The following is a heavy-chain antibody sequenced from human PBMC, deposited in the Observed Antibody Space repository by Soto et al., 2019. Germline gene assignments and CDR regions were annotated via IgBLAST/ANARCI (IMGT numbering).Heavy chain of an antibody. J-gene: IGHJ2*01. CDR2: IHNSGNA. V-gene: IGHV4-30-4*01. CDR3: ARGPRTTRFFDP. CDR1: GDSIDTDDYL. D-gene: IGHD1-7*01. Sequence: QVQLQESGPGLVAPSQTLSLTCTVSGDSIDTDDYLWSWIRQPPGEGLEWIGYIHNSGNAYFNPSLXSXATLSIDTTSNQFSLNLYSATAADTAVYFCARGPRTTRFFDPWGRGTLVTVSS.